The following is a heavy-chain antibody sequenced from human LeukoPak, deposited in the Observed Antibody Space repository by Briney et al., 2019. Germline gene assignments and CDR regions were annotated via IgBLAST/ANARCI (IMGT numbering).Heavy chain of an antibody. V-gene: IGHV3-30*18. J-gene: IGHJ4*02. CDR1: GFTFSSYG. Sequence: GRSLRLSCAASGFTFSSYGMHWVRQAPGKGLEWVAVISYDGSNKYYADSVKGRFTISRDNSKNTLYLQMNSLRDEDTAVYYCAKRYYWGQGTLVTVSS. D-gene: IGHD3-9*01. CDR3: AKRYY. CDR2: ISYDGSNK.